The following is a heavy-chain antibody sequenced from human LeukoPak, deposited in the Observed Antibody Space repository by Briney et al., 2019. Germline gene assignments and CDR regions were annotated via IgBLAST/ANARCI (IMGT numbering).Heavy chain of an antibody. V-gene: IGHV4-59*01. CDR1: GGSISSSY. CDR2: ISYSGST. D-gene: IGHD2-15*01. J-gene: IGHJ4*02. CDR3: ASMASYCSGGSCTDY. Sequence: PSETLSLTCTVSGGSISSSYWSWIRQPPGKGLEWIGYISYSGSTNYSPSLKSRVTISVDTSKNRFSLKLSSVTAADTAVYYCASMASYCSGGSCTDYWGQGTLVTVSS.